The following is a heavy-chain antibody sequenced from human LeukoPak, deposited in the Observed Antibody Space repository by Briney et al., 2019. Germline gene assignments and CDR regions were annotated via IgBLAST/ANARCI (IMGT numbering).Heavy chain of an antibody. Sequence: GASVKVSCKASGYTFTSYGISWVRQAPGQGLEWMGWMNPKSGYTGSAQQFQGRVTFTRSTSISTAYMELSSLRSEDTAVYYCVRVDGSPDFWGQGTLITVSS. CDR3: VRVDGSPDF. D-gene: IGHD3-22*01. V-gene: IGHV1-8*03. J-gene: IGHJ4*02. CDR1: GYTFTSYG. CDR2: MNPKSGYT.